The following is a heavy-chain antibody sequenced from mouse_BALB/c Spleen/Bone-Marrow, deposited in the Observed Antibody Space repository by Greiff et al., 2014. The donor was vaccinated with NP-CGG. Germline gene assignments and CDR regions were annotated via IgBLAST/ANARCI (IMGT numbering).Heavy chain of an antibody. CDR2: ISTYSGNT. V-gene: IGHV1-67*01. Sequence: VISTYSGNTNYNQKFKGKATMTVDKSSSTAYMEXXXXXSEDSAIYYCARGIYYDSTWFAYWGQGTLVTVSA. CDR3: ARGIYYDSTWFAY. D-gene: IGHD2-4*01. J-gene: IGHJ3*01.